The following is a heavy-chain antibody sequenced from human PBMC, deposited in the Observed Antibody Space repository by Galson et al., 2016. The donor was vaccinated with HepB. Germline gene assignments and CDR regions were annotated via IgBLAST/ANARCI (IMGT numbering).Heavy chain of an antibody. CDR1: GFTFSSYA. CDR2: ISGGGGNT. V-gene: IGHV3-23*01. Sequence: SLRLSCAASGFTFSSYAMSWVRQAPGKGLEWVPTISGGGGNTDYADSVRGRFTISRDNSKNTLYLQMNSLRAEGTAVYYCAKDRSPYYDIVTGYFPDNDAFDIWGQGTMVTVSS. D-gene: IGHD3-9*01. CDR3: AKDRSPYYDIVTGYFPDNDAFDI. J-gene: IGHJ3*02.